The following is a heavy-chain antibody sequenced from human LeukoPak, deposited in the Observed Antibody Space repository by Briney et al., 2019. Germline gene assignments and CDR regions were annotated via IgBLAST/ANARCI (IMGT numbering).Heavy chain of an antibody. J-gene: IGHJ4*02. CDR3: AKRSSWYDY. Sequence: GGSLRLSCAASGFTFSAYAMTWVRQAPGKGLEWVSAISGSGGGTYYADSVKGRFTISRDNSKNTLYLQMNSLRAEDTALYYCAKRSSWYDYWGQGTLVTVSS. D-gene: IGHD3-3*01. V-gene: IGHV3-23*01. CDR2: ISGSGGGT. CDR1: GFTFSAYA.